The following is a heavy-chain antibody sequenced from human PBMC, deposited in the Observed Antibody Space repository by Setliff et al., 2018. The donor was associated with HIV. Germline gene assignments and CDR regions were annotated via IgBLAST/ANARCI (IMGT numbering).Heavy chain of an antibody. CDR1: GYTFRDYY. Sequence: GASVKVSCKASGYTFRDYYLHWVRQAPGQAIEWMGWINTNTGNPTYGQGFTGRFVLSLDSSVNTASLQISSLRAEDTAVYYCARDYYCGRDCYSAFDSWGQGTMVTVSS. CDR3: ARDYYCGRDCYSAFDS. J-gene: IGHJ3*02. CDR2: INTNTGNP. D-gene: IGHD2-21*01. V-gene: IGHV7-4-1*02.